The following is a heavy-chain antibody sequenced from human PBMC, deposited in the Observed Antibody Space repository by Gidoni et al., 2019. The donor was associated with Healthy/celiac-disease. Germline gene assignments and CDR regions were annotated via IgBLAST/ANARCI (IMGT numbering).Heavy chain of an antibody. CDR2: ISRSSSTI. Sequence: QVQMVESGGGLVKPEGSLRLSCAASGFTLSDYYMSWIRKVPGRGLEWVSYISRSSSTIYYADSVKGGFTISRDNAKNSLYLQMNSLRAEDTAVYYCARGDGDKRQNAFDIWGQGTMVTVSS. CDR1: GFTLSDYY. V-gene: IGHV3-11*01. J-gene: IGHJ3*02. D-gene: IGHD4-17*01. CDR3: ARGDGDKRQNAFDI.